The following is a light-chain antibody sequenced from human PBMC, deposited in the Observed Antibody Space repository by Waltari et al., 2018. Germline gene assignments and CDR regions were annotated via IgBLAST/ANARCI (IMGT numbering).Light chain of an antibody. Sequence: QSALTQPRSVSESPGHSVTIPCTGTSSDVGGYNYISWYQHHPGNAPKLSIYDVTKPPAGVPDRFSASKSGNTASLTISGLRAEDEADYYCSSYAGTYTGVFGGGTKLTVL. V-gene: IGLV2-11*01. CDR2: DVT. CDR3: SSYAGTYTGV. CDR1: SSDVGGYNY. J-gene: IGLJ3*02.